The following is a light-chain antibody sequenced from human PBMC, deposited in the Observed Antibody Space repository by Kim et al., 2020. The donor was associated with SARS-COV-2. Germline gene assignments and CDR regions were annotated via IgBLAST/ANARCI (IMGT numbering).Light chain of an antibody. CDR2: GAS. CDR1: QSITSKH. CDR3: QQYHTSRT. Sequence: LSPGERVTLSCRASQSITSKHLAWYQHNPGQRPRLLFFGASRRASGLADRFSGSGSGTDFTLTISRLEPEDFAVYYWQQYHTSRTFGQGTKVDIK. V-gene: IGKV3-20*01. J-gene: IGKJ1*01.